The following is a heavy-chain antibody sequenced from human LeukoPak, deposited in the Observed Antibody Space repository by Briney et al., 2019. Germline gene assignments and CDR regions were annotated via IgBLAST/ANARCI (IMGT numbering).Heavy chain of an antibody. J-gene: IGHJ4*02. V-gene: IGHV1-69*02. CDR2: IIPILGIA. CDR1: GYTFTNYY. Sequence: SVKVSCKASGYTFTNYYMHWVRQAPGQGLEWMGRIIPILGIANYAQKFQGRVTITADKSTSTAYMELSSLRSEDTAVYYCARHMAVAGDNNGGYFDYWGQGTLVTVSS. D-gene: IGHD6-19*01. CDR3: ARHMAVAGDNNGGYFDY.